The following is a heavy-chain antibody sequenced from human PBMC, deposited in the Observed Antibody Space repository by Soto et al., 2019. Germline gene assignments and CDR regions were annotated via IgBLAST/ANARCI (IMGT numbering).Heavy chain of an antibody. J-gene: IGHJ4*02. V-gene: IGHV3-23*01. CDR2: ISGSGGST. Sequence: EVQLLESGGGLVQPGGSLRLSCAASGFTFSSYAMSWVRQAPGKGLEWVSAISGSGGSTYYADSVMGRFTISRDNSKNKLYLQMNSLRAEDTAVYYCAKDSMMITFGGVIVKWGQGTLVTVSS. D-gene: IGHD3-16*02. CDR3: AKDSMMITFGGVIVK. CDR1: GFTFSSYA.